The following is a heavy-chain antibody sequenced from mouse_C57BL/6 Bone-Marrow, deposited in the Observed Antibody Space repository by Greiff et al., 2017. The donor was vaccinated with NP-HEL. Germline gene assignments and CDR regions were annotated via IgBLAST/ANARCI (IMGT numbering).Heavy chain of an antibody. CDR1: GFTFTDYY. CDR2: IRNKANGYTT. CDR3: ARRPHYYGSSLDY. J-gene: IGHJ2*01. V-gene: IGHV7-3*01. Sequence: EVKVEESGGGLVQPGGSLSLSCAASGFTFTDYYMSWVRQPPGKALEWLGFIRNKANGYTTEYSASVKGRFTISRDNSQSILYLQMNALRAEDSATYYCARRPHYYGSSLDYWGQGTTLTVSS. D-gene: IGHD1-1*01.